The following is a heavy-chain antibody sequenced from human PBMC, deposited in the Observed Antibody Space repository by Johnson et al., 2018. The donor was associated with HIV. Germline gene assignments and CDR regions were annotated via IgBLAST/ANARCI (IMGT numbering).Heavy chain of an antibody. Sequence: QVQLVESGGGVVQPGGSLRLSCAASGYTFNNYGMHWVRQAPGKGLEWVAFIRYDGSNKYYADSLKGRFTISSDNSKNTLYLQMNSLRAEDTAVYYCARGGVVVWFGEFPGAFDIWGQGTMVTVSS. V-gene: IGHV3-30*02. D-gene: IGHD3-10*01. J-gene: IGHJ3*02. CDR1: GYTFNNYG. CDR2: IRYDGSNK. CDR3: ARGGVVVWFGEFPGAFDI.